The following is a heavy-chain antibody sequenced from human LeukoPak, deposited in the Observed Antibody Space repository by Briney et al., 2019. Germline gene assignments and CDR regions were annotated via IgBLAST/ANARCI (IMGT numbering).Heavy chain of an antibody. CDR2: INPSGGST. CDR1: GYTFTSYY. Sequence: ASVKVSCKASGYTFTSYYMHWVRQAPGQGLEWMGIINPSGGSTSYAQKFQGRVTMTRDTSTSTVYMELSSLRSEDTAVYYCARDFGRIFGVVNYYYMDVWGKGTTVTVSS. J-gene: IGHJ6*03. V-gene: IGHV1-46*01. CDR3: ARDFGRIFGVVNYYYMDV. D-gene: IGHD3-3*01.